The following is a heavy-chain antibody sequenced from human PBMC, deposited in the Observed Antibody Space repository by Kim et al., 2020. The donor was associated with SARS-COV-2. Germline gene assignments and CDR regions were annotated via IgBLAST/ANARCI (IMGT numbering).Heavy chain of an antibody. CDR1: GFTFSTYS. Sequence: GGSLRLSCAASGFTFSTYSMNWVRQAPGKGLEWVSYSSSSSSTIYYADSVKGRFTISRDNAKSSLHLQMNSLRAEDTAVYYCARGYSNNWYVGYFDYWGQGTLVTVSS. V-gene: IGHV3-48*04. D-gene: IGHD6-13*01. J-gene: IGHJ4*02. CDR3: ARGYSNNWYVGYFDY. CDR2: SSSSSSTI.